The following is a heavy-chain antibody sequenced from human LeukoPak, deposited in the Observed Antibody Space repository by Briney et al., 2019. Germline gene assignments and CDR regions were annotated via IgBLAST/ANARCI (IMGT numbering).Heavy chain of an antibody. J-gene: IGHJ5*02. CDR2: IYYSGST. Sequence: SETLSLTCTVSGGFISSYYWSWIRQPPGKGLEWIGYIYYSGSTNYNPSLKSRVTISVDTSKNQFSLKLRSVTAADAAVYYCARMWFSSSWDRQFDPWGQGTLVTVSS. CDR1: GGFISSYY. D-gene: IGHD6-13*01. CDR3: ARMWFSSSWDRQFDP. V-gene: IGHV4-59*01.